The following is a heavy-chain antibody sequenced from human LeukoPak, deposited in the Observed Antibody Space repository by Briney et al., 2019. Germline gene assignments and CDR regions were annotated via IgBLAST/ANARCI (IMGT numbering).Heavy chain of an antibody. V-gene: IGHV3-74*01. CDR1: GFTFSSYW. CDR2: ISTDGSTT. Sequence: PGGSLRLSCAASGFTFSSYWMHWVRQAPGKGLVWVSRISTDGSTTTYADSVKGRFTISRDNATKTLYLQMNSLRAEDTAVYYCSRRGIGARPFDYWGQGTLVTVSS. CDR3: SRRGIGARPFDY. D-gene: IGHD6-6*01. J-gene: IGHJ4*02.